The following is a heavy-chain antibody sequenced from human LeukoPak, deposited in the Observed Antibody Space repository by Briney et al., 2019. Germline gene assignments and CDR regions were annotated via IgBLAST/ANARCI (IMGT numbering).Heavy chain of an antibody. CDR1: GFTFSSYE. CDR3: AREYRIAAAGHFDY. D-gene: IGHD6-13*01. J-gene: IGHJ4*02. Sequence: GGSPRLSCAASGFTFSSYEMNWVRQAPGRGLEWISYISSSGSTRYYADSMKGRFTISRDNAKNSLYLQMNSLRAEDTAVYYCAREYRIAAAGHFDYWGQGTLVTVSS. CDR2: ISSSGSTR. V-gene: IGHV3-48*03.